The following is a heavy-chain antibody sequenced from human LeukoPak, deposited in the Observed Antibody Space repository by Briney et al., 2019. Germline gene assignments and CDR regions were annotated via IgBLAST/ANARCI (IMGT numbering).Heavy chain of an antibody. CDR2: IYYSGST. D-gene: IGHD3-22*01. CDR3: ARQGNSSGYFDY. Sequence: SETLSLTCTVSGGSISSYYWSWIRQPPGKGLEWIGYIYYSGSTNYNPSLKSRVTISVDTSKNQFSLKLSSVTAADTAVYYCARQGNSSGYFDYWGQGTLVTVSS. J-gene: IGHJ4*02. CDR1: GGSISSYY. V-gene: IGHV4-59*01.